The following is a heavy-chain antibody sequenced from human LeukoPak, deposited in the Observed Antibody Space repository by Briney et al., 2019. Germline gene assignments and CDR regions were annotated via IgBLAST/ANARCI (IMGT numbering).Heavy chain of an antibody. Sequence: GASVKVSCKASGGTFSSYAISWVRQAPGQGLEWMGGIIPIFGTANYAQKFQGRVTITADESTSTAYMELSSLRSEDTAVYYCARVMVRGVILRGMDVWGQGTTVTVS. V-gene: IGHV1-69*13. D-gene: IGHD3-10*01. CDR2: IIPIFGTA. CDR1: GGTFSSYA. CDR3: ARVMVRGVILRGMDV. J-gene: IGHJ6*02.